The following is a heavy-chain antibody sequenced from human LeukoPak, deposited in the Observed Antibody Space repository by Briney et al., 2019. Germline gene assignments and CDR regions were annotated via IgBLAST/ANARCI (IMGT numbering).Heavy chain of an antibody. Sequence: SETLSLTCTVYGGSFSNYYWSWIRQPPGKGLEWIGEINDSGRTNYNPSLMSRVTVSVDTSKNQFSLRLTSVTATDTAVYYCARRWNYGRNYYIDVWGNGATVSVSS. CDR2: INDSGRT. J-gene: IGHJ6*03. CDR3: ARRWNYGRNYYIDV. D-gene: IGHD1-7*01. CDR1: GGSFSNYY. V-gene: IGHV4-34*01.